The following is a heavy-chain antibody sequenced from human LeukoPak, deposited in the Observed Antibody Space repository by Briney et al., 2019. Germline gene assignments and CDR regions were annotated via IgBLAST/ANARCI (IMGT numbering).Heavy chain of an antibody. J-gene: IGHJ4*02. V-gene: IGHV3-53*01. D-gene: IGHD3-10*01. CDR3: AREVSMVRGVFDY. CDR2: IYSGGST. CDR1: GFIVGSNY. Sequence: GGSLRLSCAASGFIVGSNYMSWVRQAPGKGLEWVSVIYSGGSTYYADSVKGRFTISRDNSKNTLYLQMNSLRAEDTAVYYCAREVSMVRGVFDYWGQGTLVTVSS.